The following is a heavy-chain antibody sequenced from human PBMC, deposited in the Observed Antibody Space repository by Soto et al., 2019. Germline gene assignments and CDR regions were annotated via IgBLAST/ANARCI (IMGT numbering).Heavy chain of an antibody. J-gene: IGHJ6*03. V-gene: IGHV1-8*01. CDR1: GYTFTSYD. CDR3: ARAPHHHYYMDV. CDR2: MNPNSGNT. Sequence: ASVKVSCKASGYTFTSYDIKWGRQATGQGLEWMGWMNPNSGNTGYAQKFQGRVTMTRNTSISTAYMELSSLRSEDTAVYYCARAPHHHYYMDVWGKGTTVTVYS.